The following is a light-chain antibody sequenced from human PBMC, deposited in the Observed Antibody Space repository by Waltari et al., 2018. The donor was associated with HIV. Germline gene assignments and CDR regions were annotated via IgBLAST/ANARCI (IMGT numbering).Light chain of an antibody. CDR1: SSDVGNYNL. CDR3: CSYVGSNVWV. Sequence: QSVLTQPASVSGSPGQSITISCTGTSSDVGNYNLVSWYQQHPGKAPKLIIYEVTKRPSGVSNRFPGSKSGNTASLTISGLQAEDEADYYCCSYVGSNVWVFGGGTKLTVL. J-gene: IGLJ3*02. V-gene: IGLV2-23*02. CDR2: EVT.